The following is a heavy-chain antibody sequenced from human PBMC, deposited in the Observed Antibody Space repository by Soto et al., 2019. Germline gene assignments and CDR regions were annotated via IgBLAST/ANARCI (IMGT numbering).Heavy chain of an antibody. D-gene: IGHD3-9*01. CDR3: ARHISHYDILTGYYPNYYYYMDV. V-gene: IGHV4-59*08. J-gene: IGHJ6*03. CDR2: VYYTGNT. CDR1: GGSISTYY. Sequence: SETLCLTCTVSGGSISTYYWTWIRQPPGKGLEWLGYVYYTGNTKYNPSLMSRATISLDMSYNQFSLKLTSVTAADTAVYYCARHISHYDILTGYYPNYYYYMDVWGKGPTVTVSS.